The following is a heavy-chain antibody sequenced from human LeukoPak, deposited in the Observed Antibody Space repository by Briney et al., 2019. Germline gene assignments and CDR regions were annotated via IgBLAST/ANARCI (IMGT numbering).Heavy chain of an antibody. V-gene: IGHV3-13*01. CDR3: ARGAAAGHLFDY. D-gene: IGHD6-13*01. J-gene: IGHJ4*02. Sequence: HPGGSLRLSCAASGFTFSSYDMHRVRQATGKGLEWVSAIGTAGDTYYPGSVKGRFTISRENAKNSLYLQMNSLRAGDTAVYYCARGAAAGHLFDYWGQGTLVTVSS. CDR1: GFTFSSYD. CDR2: IGTAGDT.